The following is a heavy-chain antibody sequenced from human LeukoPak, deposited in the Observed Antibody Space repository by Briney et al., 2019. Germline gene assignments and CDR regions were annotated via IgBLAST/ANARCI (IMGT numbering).Heavy chain of an antibody. D-gene: IGHD3-10*02. CDR1: GFTFRSYE. J-gene: IGHJ6*04. Sequence: PGGSLRLSCAASGFTFRSYEMNWVRQAPGKGLEWFSYISSSGSTIYYADSVKGRFTISRDNAKNSLYLPMDRLRAEDTAVYDCAELGITMIGGVWGKGATVTVSS. V-gene: IGHV3-48*03. CDR3: AELGITMIGGV. CDR2: ISSSGSTI.